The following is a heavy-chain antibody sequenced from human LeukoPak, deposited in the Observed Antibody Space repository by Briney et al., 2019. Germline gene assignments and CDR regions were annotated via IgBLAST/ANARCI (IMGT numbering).Heavy chain of an antibody. V-gene: IGHV3-30-3*01. CDR1: GFTFSSYA. Sequence: GGSLRLSCAASGFTFSSYAMSWVRQAPGKGLEWVAVISYDGSNKYYADSVKGRFTISRDNSKNTLYLQMNSLRAEDTAVYYCARDKVLLWFGELDYWGQGTLVTVSS. D-gene: IGHD3-10*01. CDR2: ISYDGSNK. J-gene: IGHJ4*02. CDR3: ARDKVLLWFGELDY.